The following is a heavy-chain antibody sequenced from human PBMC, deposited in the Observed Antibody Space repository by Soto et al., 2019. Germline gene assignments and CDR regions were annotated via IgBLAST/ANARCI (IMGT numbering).Heavy chain of an antibody. CDR1: GFTFSSYA. D-gene: IGHD2-2*01. Sequence: GGSLRLSCAASGFTFSSYAMSWVRQAPGKGLKWVSAISGSGGSTYYADSVKGRFTISRDNAKNSLYLQMNSLRAEDTAVYYCARAGSSTSCYFDYWGQGTLVTVSS. CDR2: ISGSGGST. J-gene: IGHJ4*02. V-gene: IGHV3-23*01. CDR3: ARAGSSTSCYFDY.